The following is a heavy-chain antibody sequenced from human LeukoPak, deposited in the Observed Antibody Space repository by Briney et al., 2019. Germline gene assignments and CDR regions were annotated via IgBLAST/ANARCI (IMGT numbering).Heavy chain of an antibody. CDR1: GFTFSSYG. V-gene: IGHV3-30*02. D-gene: IGHD3-3*01. CDR2: IRYDGSNK. Sequence: GGSLRLSCAASGFTFSSYGMHWVRQAPDKGLEWVAFIRYDGSNKYYADSVKGRFTISRDNSKNTLYLQMNSLRAEDTAVYYCAKGVNARITIFGVDPWGQGTLVTVSS. CDR3: AKGVNARITIFGVDP. J-gene: IGHJ5*02.